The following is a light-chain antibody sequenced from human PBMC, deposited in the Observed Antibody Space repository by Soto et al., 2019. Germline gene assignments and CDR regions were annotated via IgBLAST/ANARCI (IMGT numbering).Light chain of an antibody. CDR1: QSVSSGY. V-gene: IGKV3-20*01. CDR3: QQSGSSPYT. J-gene: IGKJ2*01. Sequence: EVVLTQSPGTLSLSPGERATLSCRASQSVSSGYLAWYQQKPGQAPRLLIYGASSRATGIPDRFSGSGSGTDFTLTISRLEPEDFAVYYCQQSGSSPYTFGQGTKLEI. CDR2: GAS.